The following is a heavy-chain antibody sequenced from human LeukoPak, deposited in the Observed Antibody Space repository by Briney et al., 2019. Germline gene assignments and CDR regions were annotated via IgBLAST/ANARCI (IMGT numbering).Heavy chain of an antibody. V-gene: IGHV3-64*01. D-gene: IGHD1-20*01. CDR3: ARDITIKGLSLFQH. CDR2: ISSNGGST. J-gene: IGHJ1*01. Sequence: GGSLRLSCAASGFTFSSYAMHWVRQAPGKGLEYVSAISSNGGSTYYANSVKGRFTISRDNSKNTLYLQMNSLRAEDTAVYYCARDITIKGLSLFQHWGQGTLVTVSS. CDR1: GFTFSSYA.